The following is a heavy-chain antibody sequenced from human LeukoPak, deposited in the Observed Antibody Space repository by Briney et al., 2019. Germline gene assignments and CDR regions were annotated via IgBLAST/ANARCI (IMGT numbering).Heavy chain of an antibody. CDR3: ARGVVVPAALDP. Sequence: PGGSLRLSCAASGFTFSSYSMNWVRQAPGKGLEWVSSISSSSSYIYYADSVKGRFTISRDNAKNSLYLQMNSLRAEDTAVYYCARGVVVPAALDPWGQGTLVTVSS. J-gene: IGHJ5*02. V-gene: IGHV3-21*01. CDR1: GFTFSSYS. D-gene: IGHD2-2*01. CDR2: ISSSSSYI.